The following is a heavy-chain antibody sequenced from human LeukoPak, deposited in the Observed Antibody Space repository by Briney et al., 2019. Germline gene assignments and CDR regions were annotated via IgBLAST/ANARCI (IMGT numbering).Heavy chain of an antibody. CDR2: IYYTGST. D-gene: IGHD6-13*01. V-gene: IGHV4-61*08. CDR1: GGSISSGGYS. CDR3: ARLGYSSSWLAVDY. J-gene: IGHJ4*02. Sequence: PSETLSLTCTVSGGSISSGGYSWSWIRQPPGKGLEWIGYIYYTGSTNYNPSLKSRVTISVDTSKNQLFLRLTSVTAADTAVYYCARLGYSSSWLAVDYWGQGTLVTVSS.